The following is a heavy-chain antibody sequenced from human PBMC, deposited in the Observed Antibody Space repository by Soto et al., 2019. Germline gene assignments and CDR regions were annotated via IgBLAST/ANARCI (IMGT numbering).Heavy chain of an antibody. Sequence: SETLSLTCAVSGGSISSYYWSWIRQPPGKGLEWIGYIYYSGSTNYNPSLKSRVTISVDTSKNQFSLKLSSVTAADTAVYYCARALVGANGGVDYWGQGTLVTVS. D-gene: IGHD1-26*01. CDR2: IYYSGST. J-gene: IGHJ4*02. CDR3: ARALVGANGGVDY. V-gene: IGHV4-59*01. CDR1: GGSISSYY.